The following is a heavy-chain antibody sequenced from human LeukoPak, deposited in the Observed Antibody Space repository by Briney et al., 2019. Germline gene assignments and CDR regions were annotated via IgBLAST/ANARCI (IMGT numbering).Heavy chain of an antibody. Sequence: GGSLRLSCAASGFTFSSYGMHWVRQAQGKGLEWGAIIWYDGSEKNYADSVKGGFTLYRDTSKHMLYLQMNSLRAEDTAVYYCARIRYNTSSYYFDYWGQGTLVTVSS. D-gene: IGHD6-6*01. V-gene: IGHV3-33*01. CDR2: IWYDGSEK. CDR3: ARIRYNTSSYYFDY. J-gene: IGHJ4*02. CDR1: GFTFSSYG.